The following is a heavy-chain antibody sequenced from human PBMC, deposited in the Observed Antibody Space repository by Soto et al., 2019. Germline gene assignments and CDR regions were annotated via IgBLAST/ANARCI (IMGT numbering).Heavy chain of an antibody. CDR2: IYYSGST. CDR3: ASSLGHCTNGVCYTHFDY. D-gene: IGHD2-8*01. J-gene: IGHJ4*02. CDR1: GGSISSGDYY. V-gene: IGHV4-30-4*01. Sequence: SETLSLTCTVSGGSISSGDYYWSCIRQPPGKGLEWIGYIYYSGSTYYNPSLKSRVTISVDTSKNQFSLKLSSVTAADTAVYYCASSLGHCTNGVCYTHFDYWGQGTLVTVSS.